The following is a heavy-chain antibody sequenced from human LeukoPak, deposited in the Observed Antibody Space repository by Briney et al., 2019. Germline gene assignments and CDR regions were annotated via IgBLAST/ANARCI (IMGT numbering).Heavy chain of an antibody. J-gene: IGHJ4*02. CDR3: AKEITRNSNY. Sequence: PGGSLRLSCAASGFTFSSYGMHWVRQAPGKGLEWVAFIRYDGSNKYYADSVRGRFTISRDNSKNTLYLQMNSLRAEDTAVYYCAKEITRNSNYWGQGTLVAVSS. V-gene: IGHV3-30*02. CDR2: IRYDGSNK. D-gene: IGHD2/OR15-2a*01. CDR1: GFTFSSYG.